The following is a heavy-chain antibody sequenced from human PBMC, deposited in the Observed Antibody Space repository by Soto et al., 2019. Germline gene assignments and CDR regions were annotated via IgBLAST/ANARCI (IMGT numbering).Heavy chain of an antibody. D-gene: IGHD5-12*01. J-gene: IGHJ6*02. CDR3: ARLSRGAYYGMDV. CDR1: GFTFSSYG. Sequence: QVQLVESGGGVVQPGRSLRLSCAASGFTFSSYGMHWVRQAPGKGLEWVAVIWYDGSNKYYADSVKGRVTISRDNSKNTLYQQMNSLRAEDRAVYYCARLSRGAYYGMDVWGQGTTVTVSS. CDR2: IWYDGSNK. V-gene: IGHV3-33*01.